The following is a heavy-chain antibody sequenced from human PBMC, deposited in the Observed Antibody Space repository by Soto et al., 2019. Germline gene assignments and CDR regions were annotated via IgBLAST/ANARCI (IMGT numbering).Heavy chain of an antibody. D-gene: IGHD2-21*02. CDR2: IYHSGRT. Sequence: QLQLQESGSGLVKPSQTLSLTCAVSSGSINSGDYSWSWIRQPPGKGLEWIGYIYHSGRTYYNPSLKCRVTISLYRSKSQFSLGLSSLTAADTAMYCCARGGGAWGENWFDPWGQGTLVTVSS. J-gene: IGHJ5*02. V-gene: IGHV4-30-2*01. CDR3: ARGGGAWGENWFDP. CDR1: SGSINSGDYS.